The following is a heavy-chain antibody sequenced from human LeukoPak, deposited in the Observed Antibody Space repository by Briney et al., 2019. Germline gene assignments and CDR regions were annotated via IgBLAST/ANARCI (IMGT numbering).Heavy chain of an antibody. CDR1: GDSISSGGYF. CDR3: ARDAYGSGTDY. Sequence: PSQTLSLTCTVSGDSISSGGYFWSWIRQHPGKGLEWIGYIYYTGSTYYNPSLKSRVTISVDTSKNQFSLKLSSVTAADTAVYYCARDAYGSGTDYWGQGTLVTVSS. J-gene: IGHJ4*02. V-gene: IGHV4-31*03. D-gene: IGHD3-10*01. CDR2: IYYTGST.